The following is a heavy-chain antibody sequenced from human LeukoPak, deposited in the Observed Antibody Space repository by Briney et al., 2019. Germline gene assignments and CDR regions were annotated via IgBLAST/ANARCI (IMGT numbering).Heavy chain of an antibody. Sequence: SETLSLTCTVSGGSISSGGYYWSWIRQHPGKGLEWIGYIYYSGSTYYNPSLKSRVTISVDTSKNQFSLKLSSVTAADTAVYYCARVEDLPYFDYWGQGTLVTVSS. CDR1: GGSISSGGYY. CDR3: ARVEDLPYFDY. J-gene: IGHJ4*02. D-gene: IGHD1-1*01. V-gene: IGHV4-31*03. CDR2: IYYSGST.